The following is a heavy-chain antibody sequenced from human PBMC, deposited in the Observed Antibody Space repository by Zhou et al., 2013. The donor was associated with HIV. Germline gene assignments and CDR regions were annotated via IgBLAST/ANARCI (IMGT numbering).Heavy chain of an antibody. CDR2: IIPIFGTA. Sequence: QVQLVQSGAEVKKPGSSVKVSCKASGGTFSSYAISWVRQAPGQGLEWMGGIIPIFGTANYAQKFQGRVTITTDESTSTAYMELSSLRSEDTAVYYCASKGYCSSTSCYTRAYYYYMDVWGKGDHGSPSP. CDR1: GGTFSSYA. V-gene: IGHV1-69*05. J-gene: IGHJ6*03. CDR3: ASKGYCSSTSCYTRAYYYYMDV. D-gene: IGHD2-2*02.